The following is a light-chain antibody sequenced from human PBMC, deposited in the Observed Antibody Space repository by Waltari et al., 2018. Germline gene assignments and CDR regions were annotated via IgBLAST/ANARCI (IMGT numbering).Light chain of an antibody. V-gene: IGKV4-1*01. CDR1: QSVLYRSNSNNY. J-gene: IGKJ1*01. CDR2: WAS. Sequence: DIVMTQSPDSLAVSLGERATINCKSSQSVLYRSNSNNYLGWYQQKPGHPPKLLIYWASTRQSGVPDRFSGSGSGTDFTLTISSLQAEDVAVYYCQQYYNTPWTFGQGTKVEIK. CDR3: QQYYNTPWT.